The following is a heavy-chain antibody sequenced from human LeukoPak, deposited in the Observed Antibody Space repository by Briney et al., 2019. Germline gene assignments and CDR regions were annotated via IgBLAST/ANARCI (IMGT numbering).Heavy chain of an antibody. J-gene: IGHJ4*02. D-gene: IGHD5-12*01. Sequence: GGSLRLSCVAGGFTFSDRYMSWIRQAPGKGIEWVAYISPNADIIHYADSVKGRFTISRDNAKNALFLQVNSLRDEDTALYHCVTESAWLFDYWGQGTLVTVSS. CDR3: VTESAWLFDY. CDR2: ISPNADII. V-gene: IGHV3-11*04. CDR1: GFTFSDRY.